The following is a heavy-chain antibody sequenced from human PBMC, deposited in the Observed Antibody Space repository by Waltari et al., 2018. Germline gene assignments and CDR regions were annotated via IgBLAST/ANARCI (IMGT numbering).Heavy chain of an antibody. D-gene: IGHD2-21*02. CDR3: ARLRWGRVVTAMGFDY. CDR1: GGSISSSNW. CDR2: IYHSGGT. Sequence: QVQLQESGPGLVKPSGTLSLTCAVSGGSISSSNWWSWVRQPPGKGLEWIGEIYHSGGTNYNPSLTSRVTISVAKSTNQFSLKLSSVTAADTAVYYCARLRWGRVVTAMGFDYWGQGTLVTVSS. V-gene: IGHV4-4*02. J-gene: IGHJ4*02.